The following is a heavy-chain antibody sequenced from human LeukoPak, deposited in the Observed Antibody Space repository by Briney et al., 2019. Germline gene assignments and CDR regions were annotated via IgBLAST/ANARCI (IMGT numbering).Heavy chain of an antibody. CDR2: ISGSGGST. J-gene: IGHJ4*02. CDR3: ANPYDFWSGYPLDY. V-gene: IGHV3-23*01. D-gene: IGHD3-3*01. Sequence: GGSLRLSCAASGFTFSSYAMSWVRQAPGKGPEWVSAISGSGGSTYYADSVKGRFTISRDNSKNTLYLQMNSLRAEDTAVYDCANPYDFWSGYPLDYWGQGTLVTVSS. CDR1: GFTFSSYA.